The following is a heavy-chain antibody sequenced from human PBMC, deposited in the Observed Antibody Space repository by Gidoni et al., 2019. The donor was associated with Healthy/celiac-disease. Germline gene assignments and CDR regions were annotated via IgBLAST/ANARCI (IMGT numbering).Heavy chain of an antibody. D-gene: IGHD3-10*01. CDR2: INHSGST. J-gene: IGHJ4*02. Sequence: QVQLQQWGAGLLKPSETLSLTCAVYGGSFSGYYWSWIRQPPGKGLEWIGEINHSGSTNYNPSLKSRVTISVDTSKNQFSLKLSSVTAADTAVYYCAGERSAPRGAVDYWGQGTLVTVSS. CDR1: GGSFSGYY. CDR3: AGERSAPRGAVDY. V-gene: IGHV4-34*01.